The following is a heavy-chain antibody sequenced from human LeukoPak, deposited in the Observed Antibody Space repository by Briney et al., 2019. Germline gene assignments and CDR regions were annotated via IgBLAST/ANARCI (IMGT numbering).Heavy chain of an antibody. Sequence: SETLSLTCSVSTYSISSDYFWGWIRQPPGKGLEWVGSIHHSGSTYYNPSLKSRVTISVDTSKNQFSLKLSSVTAADTAVYYCARRKGSRRFLEWSLLHWGQGTLVTVSS. D-gene: IGHD3-3*01. CDR2: IHHSGST. CDR3: ARRKGSRRFLEWSLLH. V-gene: IGHV4-38-2*01. J-gene: IGHJ4*02. CDR1: TYSISSDYF.